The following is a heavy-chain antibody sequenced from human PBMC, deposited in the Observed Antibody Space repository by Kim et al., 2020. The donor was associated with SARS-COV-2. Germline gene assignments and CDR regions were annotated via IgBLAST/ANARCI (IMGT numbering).Heavy chain of an antibody. J-gene: IGHJ4*02. D-gene: IGHD1-1*01. Sequence: GGTNYNPSLKSRVTISIDTSKNQFSLKLSSVTAADSAVYYCARVDDIFDYWGQGTLVTVSS. V-gene: IGHV4-34*01. CDR3: ARVDDIFDY. CDR2: GGT.